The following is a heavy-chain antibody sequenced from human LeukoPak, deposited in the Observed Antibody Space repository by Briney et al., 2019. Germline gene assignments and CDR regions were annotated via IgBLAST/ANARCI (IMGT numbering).Heavy chain of an antibody. CDR3: ATLRYCSGGSCFPKYFQH. V-gene: IGHV4-59*08. J-gene: IGHJ1*01. CDR1: GGSISSNY. D-gene: IGHD2-15*01. CDR2: IYYSGYT. Sequence: PSETLSLTCTVSGGSISSNYRSWIRQPPGKGLEWIGYIYYSGYTNYNPSLKSRVTMSVDTSKNQFSLKLTSVTAADTAVYYCATLRYCSGGSCFPKYFQHWGQGTLVTVSS.